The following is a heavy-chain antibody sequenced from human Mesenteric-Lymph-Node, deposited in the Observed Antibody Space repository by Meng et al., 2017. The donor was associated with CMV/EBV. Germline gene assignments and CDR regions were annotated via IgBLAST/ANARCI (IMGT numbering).Heavy chain of an antibody. D-gene: IGHD5-12*01. V-gene: IGHV3-23*01. CDR1: GFTFSSYV. CDR3: ARDSDNYDPRGYYYYYGMDV. Sequence: GESLKISCAASGFTFSSYVMTWVRQAPGKGLEWVSGISGSGHSTYYADSVRGRFTISRDNAKNTLYLQMNSLRAEDTAVYYCARDSDNYDPRGYYYYYGMDVWGQGTTVTVSS. CDR2: ISGSGHST. J-gene: IGHJ6*02.